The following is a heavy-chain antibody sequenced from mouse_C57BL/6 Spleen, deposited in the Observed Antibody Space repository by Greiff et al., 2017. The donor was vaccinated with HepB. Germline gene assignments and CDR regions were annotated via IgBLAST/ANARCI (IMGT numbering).Heavy chain of an antibody. CDR3: ARDSDYGSSYGY. J-gene: IGHJ2*01. Sequence: EVQLVESGGGLVKPGGSLKLSCAASGFTFSSYAMSWVRQTPEKRLEWVATISDGGSYTYYPDNVKGRFTISRDNAKNNLYLQMSHLKSEDTAMYYCARDSDYGSSYGYWGQGTTLTVSS. V-gene: IGHV5-4*01. CDR1: GFTFSSYA. D-gene: IGHD1-1*01. CDR2: ISDGGSYT.